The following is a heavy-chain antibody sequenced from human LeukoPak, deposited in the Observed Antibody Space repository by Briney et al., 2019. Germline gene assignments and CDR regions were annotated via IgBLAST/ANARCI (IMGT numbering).Heavy chain of an antibody. V-gene: IGHV1-8*02. CDR3: ARDRYGMDV. CDR1: GFTFSSYA. CDR2: MNPNSGNT. Sequence: SCAASGFTFSSYAMHWVRQATGQGLEWMGWMNPNSGNTGYALKFRGRVTMTGDTSISTAYMELSSLRSEDTAVYYCARDRYGMDVWGQGTTVTVSS. J-gene: IGHJ6*02.